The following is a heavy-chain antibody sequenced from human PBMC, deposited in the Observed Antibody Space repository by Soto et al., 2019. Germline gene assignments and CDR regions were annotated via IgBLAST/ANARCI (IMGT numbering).Heavy chain of an antibody. D-gene: IGHD3-22*01. CDR1: GGSISSGGYY. J-gene: IGHJ3*02. V-gene: IGHV4-31*03. CDR2: IYYSGST. Sequence: QVQLQESGPGLVKPSQTLSLTCTVSGGSISSGGYYWSWIRQHPGKGLEWIGYIYYSGSTYYNPSHKSRVTISVDTSKNQFSLKLSSVTAADTAVYYCAREPLNSSGYYYDAIPDAFDIWGQGTMVTVSS. CDR3: AREPLNSSGYYYDAIPDAFDI.